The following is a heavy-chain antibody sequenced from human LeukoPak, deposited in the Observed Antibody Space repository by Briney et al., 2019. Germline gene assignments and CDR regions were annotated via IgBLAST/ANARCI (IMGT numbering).Heavy chain of an antibody. D-gene: IGHD6-19*01. CDR3: ATCASLAVADYPDAFDI. V-gene: IGHV4-39*07. Sequence: SETLSLTCTVSGGSISSSSYYWGWIRQPPGKGLEWIGSIYYSGSTYYNPSLKSRVTISVDTSKNQFSLKLSSVTAADTAVYYCATCASLAVADYPDAFDIWGQGTMVTVSS. CDR2: IYYSGST. CDR1: GGSISSSSYY. J-gene: IGHJ3*02.